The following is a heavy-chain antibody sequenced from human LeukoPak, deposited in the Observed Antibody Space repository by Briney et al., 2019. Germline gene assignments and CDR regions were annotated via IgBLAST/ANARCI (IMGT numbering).Heavy chain of an antibody. D-gene: IGHD3-22*01. J-gene: IGHJ4*02. Sequence: SPSETLSLTCAVYGGSFSGYYWSWIRQPPGKGLEWIGEINHSGSTNYNPTLKSRVTISVDTSKNQFSLKLSSVTAADTAVYYCARTRGYYDSKKLFDYWGLGTLVTVSS. CDR2: INHSGST. V-gene: IGHV4-34*01. CDR3: ARTRGYYDSKKLFDY. CDR1: GGSFSGYY.